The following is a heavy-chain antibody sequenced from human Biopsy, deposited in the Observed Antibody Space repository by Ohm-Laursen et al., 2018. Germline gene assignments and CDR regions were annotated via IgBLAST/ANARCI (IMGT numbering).Heavy chain of an antibody. J-gene: IGHJ6*02. D-gene: IGHD2-2*02. CDR2: VYSSGST. Sequence: TLSLTCTVSSGSISGYYWTWIRQAPGKGLEFIGYVYSSGSTNYNPSLKSRVTISLDTSKNQFSLKLSSVTAADTAVYYCASMPAAIHEPNYSYYGMHVWGQGTTVTVSS. CDR3: ASMPAAIHEPNYSYYGMHV. V-gene: IGHV4-59*08. CDR1: SGSISGYY.